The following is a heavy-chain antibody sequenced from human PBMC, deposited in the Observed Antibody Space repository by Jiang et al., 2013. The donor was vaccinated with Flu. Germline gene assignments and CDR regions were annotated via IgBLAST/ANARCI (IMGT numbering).Heavy chain of an antibody. D-gene: IGHD7-27*01. CDR1: GGSISSYY. Sequence: GSGLVKPSETLSLTCTVSGGSISSYYWSWIRQPPGKGLEWIGYIYYSGSTNYNPSLKSRVTISVDTSKNQFSLKLSSVTAADTAVYYCARGPGRTFDYWGQGTLVTVSS. V-gene: IGHV4-59*13. J-gene: IGHJ4*02. CDR2: IYYSGST. CDR3: ARGPGRTFDY.